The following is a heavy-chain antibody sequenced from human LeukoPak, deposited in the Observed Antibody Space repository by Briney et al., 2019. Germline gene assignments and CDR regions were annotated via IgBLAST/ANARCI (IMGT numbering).Heavy chain of an antibody. CDR3: ARQDYYDSSGYYLY. CDR2: INPSGGST. J-gene: IGHJ4*02. Sequence: INPSGGSTSYAQKFQGRVTMTRDTSTSTVYMELSSLRSEDTAVYYCARQDYYDSSGYYLYWGQGTLVTVSS. D-gene: IGHD3-22*01. V-gene: IGHV1-46*01.